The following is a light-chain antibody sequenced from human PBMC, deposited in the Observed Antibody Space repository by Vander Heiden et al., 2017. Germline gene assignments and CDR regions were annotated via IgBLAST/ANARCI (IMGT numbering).Light chain of an antibody. CDR1: QCISSW. CDR2: KAF. CDR3: KQYNSYST. V-gene: IGKV1-5*03. Sequence: DIQMTQYPSTVAPSLGDRVTITWRASQCISSWLAWYTQKPGKGPKLLIYKAFSLESGVPSRFGGCGSGKEFTLTISSLQPDEFATSCCKQYNSYSTFGQGSKVEI. J-gene: IGKJ1*01.